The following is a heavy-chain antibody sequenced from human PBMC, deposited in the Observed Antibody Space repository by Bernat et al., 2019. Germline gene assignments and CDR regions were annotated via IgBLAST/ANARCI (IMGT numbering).Heavy chain of an antibody. Sequence: QLQLQESGPGLVKPSQTLSLTCTVSGGSISSVSYYWGWIRQPPGKGLEWIGSIFYSGSTYYNPSLQSRVTISVDTSKNQFSLKLSSVTAADTAVYYCARHRSLIPGATEDYDYYMDVWGKGTTVTVSS. D-gene: IGHD2-2*01. CDR1: GGSISSVSYY. CDR3: ARHRSLIPGATEDYDYYMDV. V-gene: IGHV4-39*01. J-gene: IGHJ6*03. CDR2: IFYSGST.